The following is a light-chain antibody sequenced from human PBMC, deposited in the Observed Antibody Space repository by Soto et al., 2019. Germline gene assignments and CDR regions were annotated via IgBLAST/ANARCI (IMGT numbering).Light chain of an antibody. CDR3: QQSYSNLYT. CDR2: TAS. V-gene: IGKV1-39*01. Sequence: DIQMTQSPSSLSASVGDRVTITCRASQSISSYLNWYKKKPGKAPKLLISTASSLQSGVPSRFSGSGSGTDFTLTISSLQPEDFATYYSQQSYSNLYTFGQGTKLKIK. J-gene: IGKJ2*01. CDR1: QSISSY.